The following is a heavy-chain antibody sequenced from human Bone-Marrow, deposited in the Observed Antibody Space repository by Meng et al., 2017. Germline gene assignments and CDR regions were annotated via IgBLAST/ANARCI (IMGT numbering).Heavy chain of an antibody. Sequence: QVRQVDVVCEGSEPGTSVNVSCKASGVTYSSYTISWVRQAPGQGLEWMGVIIPIFGTANAAQKFQGRVTITADESTSTAYMELSSLRSEDTAVYYCARYRYYYDSSGYRFDYWGQGTLVTVSS. CDR1: GVTYSSYT. D-gene: IGHD3-22*01. V-gene: IGHV1-69*01. J-gene: IGHJ4*02. CDR3: ARYRYYYDSSGYRFDY. CDR2: IIPIFGTA.